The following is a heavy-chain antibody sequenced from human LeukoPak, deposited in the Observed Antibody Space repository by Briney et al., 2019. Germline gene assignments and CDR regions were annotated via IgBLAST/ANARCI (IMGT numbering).Heavy chain of an antibody. V-gene: IGHV4-59*01. CDR3: ARDNTYSSSWYYFDY. CDR2: IYYSGST. CDR1: GGSISSYY. J-gene: IGHJ4*02. Sequence: SETLSLTCTVSGGSISSYYWSWIRQPPGKGLEWIGYIYYSGSTNYNPSLKSRVTISVDTSKNQFSLKLSSVTAADTAVYYCARDNTYSSSWYYFDYWGQGTLVTVSS. D-gene: IGHD6-13*01.